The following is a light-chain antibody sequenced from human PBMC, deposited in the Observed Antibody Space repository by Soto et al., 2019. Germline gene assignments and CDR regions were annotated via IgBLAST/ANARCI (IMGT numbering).Light chain of an antibody. Sequence: QSAVPQPASVSGSPGQSITISCTGTSSDVGGYNYVSWYQHHPGKAPKLMIFDVSSRPSGVSNRFSGSKSGNTASLTISGLQPEDEADYYCSSYTTSNTRQIVFGTGTKVTVL. J-gene: IGLJ1*01. CDR3: SSYTTSNTRQIV. CDR2: DVS. V-gene: IGLV2-14*03. CDR1: SSDVGGYNY.